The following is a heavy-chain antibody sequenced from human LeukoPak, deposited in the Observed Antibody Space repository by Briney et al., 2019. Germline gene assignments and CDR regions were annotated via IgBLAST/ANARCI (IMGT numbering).Heavy chain of an antibody. J-gene: IGHJ3*02. D-gene: IGHD2-15*01. CDR1: GGTFSSYT. CDR3: ASPRLGGGFFDI. Sequence: SVKVSCKASGGTFSSYTISWVRQAPGQGLEWMGRIIPILGIANYAQKFQGRVTITADKYTSTAYMELSSLRSEDTAVYYCASPRLGGGFFDIWGQGTMVTVSS. V-gene: IGHV1-69*02. CDR2: IIPILGIA.